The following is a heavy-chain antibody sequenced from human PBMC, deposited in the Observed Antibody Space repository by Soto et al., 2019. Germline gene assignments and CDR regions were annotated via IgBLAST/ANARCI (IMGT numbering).Heavy chain of an antibody. CDR3: ARSVEGHFDY. J-gene: IGHJ4*02. CDR1: GFSFSIFS. V-gene: IGHV3-48*02. Sequence: EVQLVESGGALLQPGGSLSLSCEASGFSFSIFSLNWVGQAPGKGLEWSSYITSDTNTIKYADSVKGRFTISRDNAKNSLYLQMNSLRDEDTAVYYCARSVEGHFDYWGQGTVVTVSS. CDR2: ITSDTNTI.